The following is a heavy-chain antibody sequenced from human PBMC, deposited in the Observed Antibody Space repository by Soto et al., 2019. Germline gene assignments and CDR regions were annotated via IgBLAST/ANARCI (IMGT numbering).Heavy chain of an antibody. CDR3: ARKDILTGLDP. V-gene: IGHV3-74*01. Sequence: EVQLVESGGDLVQPGGSLRLSCAASGFTFTSYWMHWVRQAPGMGLVWVARINTEGSSTSYADAVKGRFTISRDNAGNTRYLEMNSPRAADTAVYYCARKDILTGLDPWGQGTLVRVSS. J-gene: IGHJ5*02. CDR2: INTEGSST. D-gene: IGHD3-9*01. CDR1: GFTFTSYW.